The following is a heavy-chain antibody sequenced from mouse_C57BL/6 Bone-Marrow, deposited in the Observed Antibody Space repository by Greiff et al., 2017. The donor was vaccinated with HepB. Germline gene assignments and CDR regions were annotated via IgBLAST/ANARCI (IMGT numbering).Heavy chain of an antibody. CDR3: ARDYGRGYFDY. D-gene: IGHD1-1*01. CDR1: GFTFSDYY. CDR2: ISTGGGST. Sequence: EVKLVESGGGLVQPGGSLKLSCAASGFTFSDYYMYWVRQTPEKRLEWVAYISTGGGSTYYPDTVKGRFTISRDNAKNPLYLQMSRLKSEDTAMYYCARDYGRGYFDYWGQGTTLTVSS. V-gene: IGHV5-12*01. J-gene: IGHJ2*01.